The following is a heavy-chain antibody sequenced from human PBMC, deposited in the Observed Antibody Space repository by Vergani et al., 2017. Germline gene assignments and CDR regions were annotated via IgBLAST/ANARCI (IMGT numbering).Heavy chain of an antibody. CDR3: YYSRGWYHDY. V-gene: IGHV4-34*01. CDR2: INHSGST. D-gene: IGHD6-19*01. Sequence: QVQLQQWGAGLLKPSETLSLTCAVYGGSFSGYYWSWIRQPPGKGLEWIGEINHSGSTNYNPSLKSRVTIAVGASTNQFALKLCSVTAEDSAVDYCYYSRGWYHDYWGQGTLVTVSS. J-gene: IGHJ4*02. CDR1: GGSFSGYY.